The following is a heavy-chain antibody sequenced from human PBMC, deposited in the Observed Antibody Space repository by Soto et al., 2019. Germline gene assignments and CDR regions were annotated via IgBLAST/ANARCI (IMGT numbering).Heavy chain of an antibody. V-gene: IGHV1-18*04. CDR1: CYTLTSYG. D-gene: IGHD3-22*01. CDR2: ISAYNGNT. J-gene: IGHJ4*02. Sequence: ASFTVSSKSCCYTLTSYGISWLRQAPGQGLEWMGWISAYNGNTNYAQKLQGRVTMTTDTSTSTAYMELRSLRSDDTAVYYCARWYYYDSSGYLSDYWGQGTLVTV. CDR3: ARWYYYDSSGYLSDY.